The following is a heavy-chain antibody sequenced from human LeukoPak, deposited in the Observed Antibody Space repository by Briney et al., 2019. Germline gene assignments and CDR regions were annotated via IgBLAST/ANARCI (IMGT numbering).Heavy chain of an antibody. CDR1: GYSFTNYW. Sequence: PGESLKISCKGSGYSFTNYWIAWVRQMPGKGLEWMGIIYPGDSDIRYSPSFQGLVTISADKSISTAYLQWSSLQDSDTAIYYCARTYYYDSSGSSDDVFDIWGQGTMVTVSS. V-gene: IGHV5-51*01. D-gene: IGHD3-22*01. CDR3: ARTYYYDSSGSSDDVFDI. CDR2: IYPGDSDI. J-gene: IGHJ3*02.